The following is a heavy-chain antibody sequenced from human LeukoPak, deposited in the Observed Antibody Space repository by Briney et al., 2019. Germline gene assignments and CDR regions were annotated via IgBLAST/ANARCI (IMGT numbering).Heavy chain of an antibody. J-gene: IGHJ3*02. CDR3: ARSGLSSNDAFDI. CDR2: IYYSGST. D-gene: IGHD4-11*01. V-gene: IGHV4-31*03. Sequence: PSQTLSLTCTVSGGSISSGGYYWSWIRQHPGKGLEWIGYIYYSGSTYYNPSLKSRVTISVDTSKNQFSLKLSSVTAADTAVYYCARSGLSSNDAFDIWGQGTMVTVSS. CDR1: GGSISSGGYY.